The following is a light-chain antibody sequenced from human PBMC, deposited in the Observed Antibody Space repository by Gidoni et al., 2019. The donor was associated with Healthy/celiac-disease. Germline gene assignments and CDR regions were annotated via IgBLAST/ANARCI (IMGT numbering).Light chain of an antibody. CDR1: QSVSSSY. CDR2: GAS. CDR3: QQYGSSPPYT. J-gene: IGKJ2*01. Sequence: EIVLPQSPGTLSLSPGERATLSCRASQSVSSSYLAWYQQKPGQAPRLLIYGASSRATGIPDRFSGSGSGTDCTLTISRLEPEDFAVYYCQQYGSSPPYTFGQGTKLEIK. V-gene: IGKV3-20*01.